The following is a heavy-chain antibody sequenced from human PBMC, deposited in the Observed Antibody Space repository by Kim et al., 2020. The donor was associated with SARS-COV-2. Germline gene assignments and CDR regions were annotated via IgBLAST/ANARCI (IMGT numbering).Heavy chain of an antibody. CDR1: GFTFSSYG. D-gene: IGHD6-19*01. J-gene: IGHJ4*02. V-gene: IGHV3-33*01. Sequence: GGSLRLSCAASGFTFSSYGMHWVRQAPGKGLEWVAVIWYDGSNKYYADSVKGRFTISRDNSKNTLYLQMNSLRAEDTAVYYCARDRGVGIAVAGKHGGIDYWGQGTLVTVSS. CDR3: ARDRGVGIAVAGKHGGIDY. CDR2: IWYDGSNK.